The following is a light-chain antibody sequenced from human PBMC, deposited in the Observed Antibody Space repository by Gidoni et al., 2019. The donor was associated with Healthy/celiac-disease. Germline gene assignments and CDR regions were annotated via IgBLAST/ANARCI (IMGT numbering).Light chain of an antibody. CDR3: QQYNNWTRYT. CDR2: GAA. Sequence: DIVMTSSSATLSVSPGERAILSCRASQSGSSNLAWYQQTPGQPPRLLIYGAATRTTGIPARFSGGGSGTEFTLTISSLQSEDFSVYYCQQYNNWTRYTFGQXTKLEIK. CDR1: QSGSSN. V-gene: IGKV3-15*01. J-gene: IGKJ2*01.